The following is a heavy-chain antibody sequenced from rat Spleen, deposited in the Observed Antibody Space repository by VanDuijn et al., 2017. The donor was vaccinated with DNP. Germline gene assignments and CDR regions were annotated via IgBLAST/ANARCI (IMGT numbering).Heavy chain of an antibody. CDR2: ITSSGGST. CDR1: GFTFNNYL. D-gene: IGHD5-1*01. V-gene: IGHV5-31*01. Sequence: EVQLVESGGGLVQPGRSLKLSCVASGFTFNNYLMTWIRQVPGKGLEWVAAITSSGGSTYYPDSVKGRFTISRDNAKNTLYLQMNSLRSEDTATYDCARGSGTYYWYFDFWGPGTMVTVSS. J-gene: IGHJ1*01. CDR3: ARGSGTYYWYFDF.